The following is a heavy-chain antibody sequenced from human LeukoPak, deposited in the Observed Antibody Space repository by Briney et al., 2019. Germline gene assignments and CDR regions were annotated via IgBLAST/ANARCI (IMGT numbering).Heavy chain of an antibody. CDR2: ISYDGSNK. D-gene: IGHD2-15*01. V-gene: IGHV3-30-3*01. CDR1: GFTFSSYA. Sequence: GGSLRLSCAASGFTFSSYAMHWVRQAPGKGLEWVAVISYDGSNKYYADSVKGRFTISRDNSKNTLYLQMNSLRAEDTAVYYCAREYCSGGSCYSAPYNWFDPWGQGTLVTVS. CDR3: AREYCSGGSCYSAPYNWFDP. J-gene: IGHJ5*02.